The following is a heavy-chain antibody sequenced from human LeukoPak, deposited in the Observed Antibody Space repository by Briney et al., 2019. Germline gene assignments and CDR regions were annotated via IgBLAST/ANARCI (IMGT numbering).Heavy chain of an antibody. CDR1: GYTFTGYY. J-gene: IGHJ4*02. Sequence: ASVKVSCKASGYTFTGYYMHWVRQAPGQGLEWMGWIYPNRGATKYAQKFQGRVTMTRDTSTSTAYMELSGLRSDDTAVYYCGTLLSNGPFDYWGQGSLVTVSS. CDR2: IYPNRGAT. V-gene: IGHV1-2*02. CDR3: GTLLSNGPFDY.